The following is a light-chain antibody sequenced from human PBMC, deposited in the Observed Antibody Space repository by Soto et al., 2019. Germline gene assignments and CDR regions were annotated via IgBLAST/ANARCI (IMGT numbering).Light chain of an antibody. Sequence: EIVMTQSPATLSVSPGERATLSCRASQSLSSDLAWYQQKVGQAPRLLIYGASTRATDIPDRFSGSGSGTEFTLTISSLQSEDLAVYYCQQYNNWPRTFGQGTRLEIK. CDR3: QQYNNWPRT. CDR1: QSLSSD. CDR2: GAS. V-gene: IGKV3-15*01. J-gene: IGKJ5*01.